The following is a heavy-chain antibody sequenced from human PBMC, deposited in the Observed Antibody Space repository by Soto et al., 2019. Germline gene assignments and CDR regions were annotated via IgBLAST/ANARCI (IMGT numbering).Heavy chain of an antibody. CDR3: ATEIRSGYYKYWYFDL. V-gene: IGHV1-2*02. J-gene: IGHJ2*01. D-gene: IGHD3-3*01. CDR1: GYRYTVYH. Sequence: ASVKVYCKASGYRYTVYHMRWVRQEKEQGLEWVGWINTDSGGTKYAQKFEGRVTMSRDTSINTAYMELSNLISDDTAVYYCATEIRSGYYKYWYFDLWGRGTLVTVSS. CDR2: INTDSGGT.